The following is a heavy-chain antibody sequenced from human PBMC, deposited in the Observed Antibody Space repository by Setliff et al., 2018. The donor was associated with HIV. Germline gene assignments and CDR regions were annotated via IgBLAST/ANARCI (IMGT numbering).Heavy chain of an antibody. Sequence: ASVKVSCKASGGTFSRSVFSWVRQAPGQGLQWMGRFIPMFGATKYAQGFQSRVTITADRSTSTVHMELRSLRSEDTAAYYCARELKGVYDSWSSSDPPYAFDYWGQGTLVTVSS. V-gene: IGHV1-69*06. CDR1: GGTFSRSV. CDR3: ARELKGVYDSWSSSDPPYAFDY. J-gene: IGHJ4*02. CDR2: FIPMFGAT. D-gene: IGHD3-3*01.